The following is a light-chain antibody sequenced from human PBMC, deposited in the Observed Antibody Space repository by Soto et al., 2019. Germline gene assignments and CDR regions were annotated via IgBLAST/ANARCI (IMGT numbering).Light chain of an antibody. J-gene: IGLJ3*02. Sequence: QSALTQPASVSGSPGQSITISCTGTSSDVGGYNYVSWYQHYPGKSPKLMIYDVTNRPSGVSNRLSGSKSGNTASLTISGLQAEDEADYFCSSYASTSTPVVFGGGTKLTVL. V-gene: IGLV2-14*03. CDR2: DVT. CDR1: SSDVGGYNY. CDR3: SSYASTSTPVV.